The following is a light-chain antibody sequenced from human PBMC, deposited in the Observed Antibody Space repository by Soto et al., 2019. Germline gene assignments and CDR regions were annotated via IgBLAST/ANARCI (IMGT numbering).Light chain of an antibody. CDR3: SSYAGSNNFVV. J-gene: IGLJ3*02. CDR1: SSDIGGYNY. CDR2: EAS. V-gene: IGLV2-8*01. Sequence: QSVLTQPPSASGSPGQSVTISCTGTSSDIGGYNYVSWYQQHPGKAPKLMIYEASKRPSGVPDRFSGSKSGNTASLTVSGLHADDEADYYCSSYAGSNNFVVFGGGTKLTVL.